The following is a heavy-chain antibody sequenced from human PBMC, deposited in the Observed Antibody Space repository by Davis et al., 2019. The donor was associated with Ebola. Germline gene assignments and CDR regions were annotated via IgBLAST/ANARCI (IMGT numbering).Heavy chain of an antibody. V-gene: IGHV1-2*02. CDR3: ARDLTGITCCS. J-gene: IGHJ5*02. CDR1: GYTFSDYY. CDR2: INPNGGGT. Sequence: ASVKVSCKASGYTFSDYYIHWVRQAPGQGLEWMGCINPNGGGTIYAQKYQGRVTLTRDTSISTAFMELSGLTSDDTADYYCARDLTGITCCSWGQGTLVTVSS. D-gene: IGHD2-2*01.